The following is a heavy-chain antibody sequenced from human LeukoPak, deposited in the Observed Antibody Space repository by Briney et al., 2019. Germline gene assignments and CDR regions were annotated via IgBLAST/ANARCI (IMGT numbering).Heavy chain of an antibody. D-gene: IGHD6-13*01. CDR1: GGSISSYY. Sequence: SETLSLTCTVSGGSISSYYRSWIRQPAGKGLEWIGRIYSTGSTNYNPSLKSRVTMSVDTSKNQFSLRLRSVTAADTAVYYCARQIASAGTAGFDFWGQGALVTVSS. V-gene: IGHV4-4*07. CDR3: ARQIASAGTAGFDF. J-gene: IGHJ4*02. CDR2: IYSTGST.